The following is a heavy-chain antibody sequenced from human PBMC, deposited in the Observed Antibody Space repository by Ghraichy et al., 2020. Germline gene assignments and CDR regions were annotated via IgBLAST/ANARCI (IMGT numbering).Heavy chain of an antibody. J-gene: IGHJ5*02. CDR3: AQRIAVASNRWFDP. Sequence: SETLSLTCTVSGGSISSSHWWSWVRHPPGKGLEWIGDVYHSGSTNYSPTLYSRVSISVDKPKNQVSLTLTSVTAEDTAVYFCAQRIAVASNRWFDPWGQGTLVTVSS. CDR2: VYHSGST. D-gene: IGHD6-19*01. CDR1: GGSISSSHW. V-gene: IGHV4-4*02.